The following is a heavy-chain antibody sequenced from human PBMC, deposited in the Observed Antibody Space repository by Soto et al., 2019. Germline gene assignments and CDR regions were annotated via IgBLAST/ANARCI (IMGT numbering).Heavy chain of an antibody. CDR1: GFTFDTYW. Sequence: PEGSLRLSCAASGFTFDTYWMHWVRQAPGKGPEWLSGINSDGTISSYADSVKGRFTISRDNARNTLSLQMNSLRADDTAVYYCARLSGDHSAFFSYGMDAWGQGTTVTVSS. D-gene: IGHD2-21*01. V-gene: IGHV3-74*01. J-gene: IGHJ6*02. CDR2: INSDGTIS. CDR3: ARLSGDHSAFFSYGMDA.